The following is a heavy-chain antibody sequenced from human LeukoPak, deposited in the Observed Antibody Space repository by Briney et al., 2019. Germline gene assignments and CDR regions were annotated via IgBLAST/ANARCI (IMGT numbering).Heavy chain of an antibody. Sequence: GESLKISCKGSGYSFTSYWIGGVRQMPGKGLEWMGIISPGDSDTRYSPSFQGQVTISADKSISTAYLQWSSLKASDTAMYYCARLAGAIYYGSGGFGDWGQGTLVTVSS. D-gene: IGHD3-10*01. CDR3: ARLAGAIYYGSGGFGD. CDR1: GYSFTSYW. V-gene: IGHV5-51*01. J-gene: IGHJ4*02. CDR2: ISPGDSDT.